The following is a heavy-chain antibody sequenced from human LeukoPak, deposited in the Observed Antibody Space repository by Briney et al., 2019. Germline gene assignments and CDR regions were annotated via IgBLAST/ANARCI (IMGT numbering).Heavy chain of an antibody. CDR2: IYYSGST. D-gene: IGHD3-22*01. V-gene: IGHV4-59*08. Sequence: SETLSLTCTVSGGSISSYYWSWIRQPPGKGLEWIGYIYYSGSTNYNPSLKSRVTISVDTSKNQFSLKLSSVTAADTAVYYCSRGYYYDSSGYGYRGQGTLVTVSS. CDR1: GGSISSYY. CDR3: SRGYYYDSSGYGY. J-gene: IGHJ4*02.